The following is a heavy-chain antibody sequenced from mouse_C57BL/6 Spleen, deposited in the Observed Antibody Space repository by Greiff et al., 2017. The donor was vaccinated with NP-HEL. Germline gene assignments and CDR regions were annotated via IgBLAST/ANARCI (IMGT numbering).Heavy chain of an antibody. V-gene: IGHV1-80*01. CDR2: IYPGDGDT. CDR1: GYAFSSYW. Sequence: QVQLKQSGAELVKPGASVKISCKASGYAFSSYWMNWVKQRPGKGLEWIGQIYPGDGDTNYNGKFKGKATLTADKSSSTAYMQLSSQTSEDSAVYFWASERDYGSETYFDYWGQGTTLTVSS. J-gene: IGHJ2*01. D-gene: IGHD1-1*01. CDR3: ASERDYGSETYFDY.